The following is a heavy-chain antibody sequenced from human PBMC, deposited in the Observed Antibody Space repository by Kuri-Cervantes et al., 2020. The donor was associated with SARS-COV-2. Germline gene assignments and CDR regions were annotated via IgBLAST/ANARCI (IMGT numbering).Heavy chain of an antibody. CDR2: VYYSGST. V-gene: IGHV4-59*12. CDR1: GGSISTNY. CDR3: ARGPWDSIAARRFGAFDI. Sequence: SETLSLTCTVSGGSISTNYWSWIRQSPGKGLEWIGYVYYSGSTKYNPSLKSRVTISVDTSKNQFSLKLSSVTAADTAVYYCARGPWDSIAARRFGAFDIWGQGTMVTVSS. J-gene: IGHJ3*02. D-gene: IGHD6-6*01.